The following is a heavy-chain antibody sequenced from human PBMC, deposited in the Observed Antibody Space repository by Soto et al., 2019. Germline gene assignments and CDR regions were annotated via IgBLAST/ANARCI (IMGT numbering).Heavy chain of an antibody. Sequence: SETLALTCTVSGGSISSGGYSWSWIRQPPGKGLEWIGHIYSSGSANYNPSLKSRVSMSVDTSKNQFSLKLNSVTAADTAVYYCATIVGANDYWGQGALVTVSS. J-gene: IGHJ4*02. D-gene: IGHD1-26*01. CDR2: IYSSGSA. CDR1: GGSISSGGYS. V-gene: IGHV4-61*08. CDR3: ATIVGANDY.